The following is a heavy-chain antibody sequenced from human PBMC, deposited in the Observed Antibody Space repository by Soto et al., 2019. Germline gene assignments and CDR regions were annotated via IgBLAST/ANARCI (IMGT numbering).Heavy chain of an antibody. Sequence: GSLRLSCEAPGFNFSRSWMSWVRQAPGKGLEWVANMKEDGSEKYYADSVRGRFTISRDNAKNSVHLQMNSLRVEDTAVYYCARGFYTDYWGQGALVTVSS. D-gene: IGHD3-3*01. CDR1: GFNFSRSW. CDR2: MKEDGSEK. V-gene: IGHV3-7*01. CDR3: ARGFYTDY. J-gene: IGHJ4*02.